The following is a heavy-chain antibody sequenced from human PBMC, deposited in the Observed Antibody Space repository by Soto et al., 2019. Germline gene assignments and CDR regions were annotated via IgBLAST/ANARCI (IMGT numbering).Heavy chain of an antibody. CDR3: ARERLPELHFDY. Sequence: SETLSLTCTVSGGSFSSFYCNWIRQPPGKGLEWIGYIYYSGSTNYNPSLKSRVTISVDTSKNQFSLKLSSVTAADTAVYYCARERLPELHFDYWGQGTLVTVSS. CDR2: IYYSGST. D-gene: IGHD1-26*01. V-gene: IGHV4-59*01. CDR1: GGSFSSFY. J-gene: IGHJ4*02.